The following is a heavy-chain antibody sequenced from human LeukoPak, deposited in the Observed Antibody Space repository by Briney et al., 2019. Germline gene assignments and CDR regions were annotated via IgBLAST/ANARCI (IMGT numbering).Heavy chain of an antibody. CDR2: INPNSGGT. J-gene: IGHJ4*02. Sequence: ASVKVSCKASGYIITAYYIHWVRQAPEQGLEWMGWINPNSGGTNYAQKFQGRVTMTRDTSISTAYMDLGRLTSDDTAVYYCARDLGRIGVTGTRGFDSWGQGTLVTVSS. CDR1: GYIITAYY. CDR3: ARDLGRIGVTGTRGFDS. D-gene: IGHD6-19*01. V-gene: IGHV1-2*02.